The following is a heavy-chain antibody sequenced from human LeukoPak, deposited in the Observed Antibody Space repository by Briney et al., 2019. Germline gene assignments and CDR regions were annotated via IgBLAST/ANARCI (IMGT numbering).Heavy chain of an antibody. D-gene: IGHD3-9*01. CDR3: AKDRQIDILTGPVDY. J-gene: IGHJ4*02. CDR2: ISYDGSNK. CDR1: GFTFSGYG. V-gene: IGHV3-30*18. Sequence: GGSLRLSCAASGFTFSGYGMHWVRQAPGKGLEWVAVISYDGSNKYYADSVKGRFTISRDNSKNTLYLQMNSLRAEDTAVYYCAKDRQIDILTGPVDYWGQGTLVTVSS.